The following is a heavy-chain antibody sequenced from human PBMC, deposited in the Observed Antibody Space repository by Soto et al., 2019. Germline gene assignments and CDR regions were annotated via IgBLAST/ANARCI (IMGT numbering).Heavy chain of an antibody. CDR3: ARASASSMLRGVIIN. Sequence: QVQLQESGPGLVKPSETLSLTCAFSGGSITSDNWWTWVRQTPGKGLEWIGEKYHSGATNYSPSLKSRVTILVDKSKNQFSLKLTSVTAADSALYYCARASASSMLRGVIINWGQGTLVTVSS. J-gene: IGHJ4*02. CDR1: GGSITSDNW. CDR2: KYHSGAT. D-gene: IGHD3-10*01. V-gene: IGHV4-4*02.